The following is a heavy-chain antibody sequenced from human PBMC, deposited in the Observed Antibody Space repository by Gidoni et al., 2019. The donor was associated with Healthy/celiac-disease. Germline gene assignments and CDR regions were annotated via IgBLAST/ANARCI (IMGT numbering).Heavy chain of an antibody. D-gene: IGHD2-15*01. CDR1: GFTFSSYS. V-gene: IGHV3-21*01. J-gene: IGHJ4*02. CDR2: ISSSSSYI. Sequence: EVQLVASGGGLVKPGGSLRLSCAASGFTFSSYSMNWVRQASGKGLEWVSSISSSSSYIYYADSVKGRFTISRDNAKNSLYLQMNSLRAEDTAVYYCAREADKKDTGADYWGQGTLVTVSS. CDR3: AREADKKDTGADY.